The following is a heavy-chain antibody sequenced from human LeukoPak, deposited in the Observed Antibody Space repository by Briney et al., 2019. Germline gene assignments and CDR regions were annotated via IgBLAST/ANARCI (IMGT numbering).Heavy chain of an antibody. CDR1: GFRFSNYW. CDR3: ARVGYSSSSMDY. J-gene: IGHJ4*02. D-gene: IGHD6-6*01. V-gene: IGHV3-7*01. CDR2: INQDGSVK. Sequence: GGSLRLSCAASGFRFSNYWMSWVRQPPGKGLEWLANINQDGSVKYYVDSVKGRFTISRDNAKDSLYLQPNSLRAEDTAVYFCARVGYSSSSMDYWGQGTLVTVSS.